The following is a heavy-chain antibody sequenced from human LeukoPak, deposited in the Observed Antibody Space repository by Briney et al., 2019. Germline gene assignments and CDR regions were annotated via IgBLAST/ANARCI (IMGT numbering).Heavy chain of an antibody. J-gene: IGHJ4*02. CDR2: ISANGGAT. V-gene: IGHV3-23*01. Sequence: PGGSLRLSCAASGFTLSSYAMSWVRQAPGKGLEWVSAISANGGATYYADSVKGRFTISRDNSNNTLYLQVNSLRADVTAVYYCERLRLGELSTVDYWGQGTLVTVSS. CDR1: GFTLSSYA. CDR3: ERLRLGELSTVDY. D-gene: IGHD3-16*02.